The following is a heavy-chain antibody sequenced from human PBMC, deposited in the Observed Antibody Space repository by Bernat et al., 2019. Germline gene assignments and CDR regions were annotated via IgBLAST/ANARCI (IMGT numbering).Heavy chain of an antibody. J-gene: IGHJ3*02. V-gene: IGHV1-18*01. Sequence: QVQLVQSGAEVKKPGASVKVSCKASGYTFTSYGISWVRQASGQGLEWMGWISAYNGNTNYAQKLQGRVTMTTDTSPRTAYMELRSPRSDDTAVYYCARDRRSGGSTRVAFDIWGQGTMVTVSS. D-gene: IGHD2-15*01. CDR1: GYTFTSYG. CDR3: ARDRRSGGSTRVAFDI. CDR2: ISAYNGNT.